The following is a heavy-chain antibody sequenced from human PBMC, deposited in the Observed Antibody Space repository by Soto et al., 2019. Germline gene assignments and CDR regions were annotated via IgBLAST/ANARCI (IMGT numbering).Heavy chain of an antibody. Sequence: GGSLRLSCAASGFTFSGSAMHWVRQASGKWLEWVGRIRDKANNYATTYAASMKGRFTISRDDSKNTAYLQMNSLKTEDTAVYYCSRHPVDCGGDCFPDYWGQGS. D-gene: IGHD2-21*02. CDR2: IRDKANNYAT. V-gene: IGHV3-73*01. CDR1: GFTFSGSA. J-gene: IGHJ4*02. CDR3: SRHPVDCGGDCFPDY.